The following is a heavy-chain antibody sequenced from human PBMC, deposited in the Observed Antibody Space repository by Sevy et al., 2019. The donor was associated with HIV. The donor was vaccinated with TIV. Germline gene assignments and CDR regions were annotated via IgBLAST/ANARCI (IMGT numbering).Heavy chain of an antibody. CDR1: GGSITSLY. CDR2: IYYNGHI. CDR3: AGENAWGRCYS. D-gene: IGHD1-26*01. J-gene: IGHJ4*02. Sequence: GSLRLSCTVSGGSITSLYWNWIRQPPGKGLEWIANIYYNGHINYNPSLKSRVTLSLDTSKNQSSLRLSLVTAADTAMYYCAGENAWGRCYSWGQGTLVTVSS. V-gene: IGHV4-59*08.